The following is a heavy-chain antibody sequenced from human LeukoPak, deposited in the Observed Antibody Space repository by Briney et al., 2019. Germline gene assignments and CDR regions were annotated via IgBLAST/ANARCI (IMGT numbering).Heavy chain of an antibody. CDR2: IRYDGSNK. D-gene: IGHD3-16*02. CDR1: GFTFSSYG. V-gene: IGHV3-30*02. Sequence: GGSLRLSCAASGFTFSSYGMHWVRQAPGKGLEWVAFIRYDGSNKYYADSVKGRFTISRDNSKNTLYLQMNSLRAEDTAVYYCAKDDYVWGSYRYTLIDYWGQGTLVTVSS. J-gene: IGHJ4*02. CDR3: AKDDYVWGSYRYTLIDY.